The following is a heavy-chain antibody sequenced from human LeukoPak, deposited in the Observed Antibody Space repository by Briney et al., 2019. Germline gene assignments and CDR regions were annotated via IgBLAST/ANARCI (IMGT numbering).Heavy chain of an antibody. CDR3: ARGERGSDY. J-gene: IGHJ4*02. CDR2: IYHTGST. D-gene: IGHD5-24*01. V-gene: IGHV4-38-2*02. CDR1: GYSITSGYY. Sequence: SETLSLTCTVSGYSITSGYYWGWFRQPPGKGLEWIASIYHTGSTYYNPSLKSRVTISVDASKNHFSLKMSSVTAADTAVYYCARGERGSDYWGQGTLVTVSS.